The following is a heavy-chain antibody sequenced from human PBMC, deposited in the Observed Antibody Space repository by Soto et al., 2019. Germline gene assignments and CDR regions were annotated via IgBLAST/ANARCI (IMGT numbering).Heavy chain of an antibody. CDR3: ARGTRSYYRYGMDV. J-gene: IGHJ6*02. V-gene: IGHV4-39*01. CDR1: GGSISSGGYS. D-gene: IGHD3-10*01. Sequence: SETLSLTCAVSGGSISSGGYSWGWIRQPPGKGLEWIGIIYYSGSTSYSPSLKSRVTISVDTSKNQFSLKLSSVTAADTAMYYCARGTRSYYRYGMDVWGQGTTVTVSS. CDR2: IYYSGST.